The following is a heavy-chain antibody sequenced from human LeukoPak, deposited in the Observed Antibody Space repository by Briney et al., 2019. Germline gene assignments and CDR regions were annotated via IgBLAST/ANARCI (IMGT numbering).Heavy chain of an antibody. D-gene: IGHD6-19*01. J-gene: IGHJ6*03. CDR1: GYTFTSYA. Sequence: ASVKVSCKASGYTFTSYAMHWVRQAPGQRLEWMGWINAGNGNTKYSQEFQGRVTITRDTSASTAYMELSSLRSEDMAVYYCARDGYSSGRFAGDYYYYMDVWGKGTTVTVSS. CDR2: INAGNGNT. CDR3: ARDGYSSGRFAGDYYYYMDV. V-gene: IGHV1-3*03.